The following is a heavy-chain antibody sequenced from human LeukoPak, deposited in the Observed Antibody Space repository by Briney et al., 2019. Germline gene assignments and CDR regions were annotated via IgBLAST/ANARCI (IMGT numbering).Heavy chain of an antibody. D-gene: IGHD3-10*01. CDR2: ISYDGSNK. CDR3: ARDVVVRGVFLLFDY. CDR1: GFTFSSYG. V-gene: IGHV3-30*03. J-gene: IGHJ4*02. Sequence: PGRSLRLSCAASGFTFSSYGMHWVRQAPGKGLEWVAVISYDGSNKYYADSVKGRFTISRDNSKNTLYLQMNSLRAEDTAVYYCARDVVVRGVFLLFDYWGQGTLVTVSS.